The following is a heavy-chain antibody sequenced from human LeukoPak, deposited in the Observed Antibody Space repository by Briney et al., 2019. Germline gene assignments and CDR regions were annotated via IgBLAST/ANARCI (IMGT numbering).Heavy chain of an antibody. D-gene: IGHD2-15*01. V-gene: IGHV3-23*01. CDR3: AKQLGYCSDGSCYFPY. Sequence: GGSLRLSCAASGFTFSSYWMSWVRQAPGEGLEWVSAISNNGGYTYYADSVQGRFTISRDNSKSTLCLQMNSLRAEDTAVHYCAKQLGYCSDGSCYFPYWGQGTLVTVSS. J-gene: IGHJ4*02. CDR2: ISNNGGYT. CDR1: GFTFSSYW.